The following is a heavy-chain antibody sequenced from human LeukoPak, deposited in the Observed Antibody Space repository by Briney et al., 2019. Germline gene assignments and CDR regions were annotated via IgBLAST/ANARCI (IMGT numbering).Heavy chain of an antibody. CDR1: GFTVSSNY. D-gene: IGHD6-13*01. CDR3: ARDRGGSSWYDY. J-gene: IGHJ4*02. Sequence: GGSLRLSCAASGFTVSSNYMSWVRQAPGKGLEWVSVIYSGGSTYYADSVKGRFTISRDNSKNTLYLQMNSLRAEDTAVYYCARDRGGSSWYDYWGQGTLVTVSS. V-gene: IGHV3-53*01. CDR2: IYSGGST.